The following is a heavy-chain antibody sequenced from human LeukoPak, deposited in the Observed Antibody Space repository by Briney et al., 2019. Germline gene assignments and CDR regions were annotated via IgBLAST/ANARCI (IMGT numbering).Heavy chain of an antibody. CDR2: IRYDGSNK. Sequence: PGGSLRLSCAASGFTFSSYGMHWVRQAPGKGLEWVAFIRYDGSNKYYADSVKGRFTISRDNSKNTLYLQMNSLRAEDTAVYYCARSHGRRDAFDIWGQGTMVTVSS. CDR3: ARSHGRRDAFDI. CDR1: GFTFSSYG. J-gene: IGHJ3*02. D-gene: IGHD1-1*01. V-gene: IGHV3-30*02.